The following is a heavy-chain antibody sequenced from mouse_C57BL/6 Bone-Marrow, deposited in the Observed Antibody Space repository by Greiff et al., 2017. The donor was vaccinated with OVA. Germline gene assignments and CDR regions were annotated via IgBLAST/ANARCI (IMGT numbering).Heavy chain of an antibody. V-gene: IGHV14-2*01. J-gene: IGHJ3*01. CDR3: ARHGSSYLSWFAY. Sequence: VQLQQSGAELVKPGASVKLSCTASGFNIKDYYMHWVKQRTAQGLEWIGRIDPEDGETKYAPKFPGKATITADTSSNTAYLQLSSLTSEDTAVYYCARHGSSYLSWFAYWGQGTLVTVSA. CDR1: GFNIKDYY. D-gene: IGHD1-1*01. CDR2: IDPEDGET.